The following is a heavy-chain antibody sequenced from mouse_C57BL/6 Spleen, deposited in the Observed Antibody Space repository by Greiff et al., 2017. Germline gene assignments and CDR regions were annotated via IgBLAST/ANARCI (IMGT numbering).Heavy chain of an antibody. CDR1: GYTFTDYE. V-gene: IGHV1-15*01. Sequence: QVQLQQSGAELVRPGASVTLSCKASGYTFTDYEMHWVKQTPVHGLEWIGAIDPETGGTAYNQKFKGKAILTADKSSSTAYMELRSLTSEDSAVYYCTRWGQHGGYIDYWGQGTTLTVSS. CDR3: TRWGQHGGYIDY. D-gene: IGHD6-1*01. CDR2: IDPETGGT. J-gene: IGHJ2*01.